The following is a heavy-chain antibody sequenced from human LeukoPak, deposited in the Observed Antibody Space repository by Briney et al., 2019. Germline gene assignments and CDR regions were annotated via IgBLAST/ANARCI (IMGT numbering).Heavy chain of an antibody. CDR3: ARAGPSYYDILTGYPKLYFDL. CDR1: GGSISSGGYY. Sequence: SQTLSLTCTVSGGSISSGGYYWSWIRQHPGKVLEWIGYIYYSGSTYYNPSLKSRVTISVDTSKNQFSLKLSSVTAADTAVYYCARAGPSYYDILTGYPKLYFDLRGRGTLVTVSS. CDR2: IYYSGST. V-gene: IGHV4-31*03. J-gene: IGHJ2*01. D-gene: IGHD3-9*01.